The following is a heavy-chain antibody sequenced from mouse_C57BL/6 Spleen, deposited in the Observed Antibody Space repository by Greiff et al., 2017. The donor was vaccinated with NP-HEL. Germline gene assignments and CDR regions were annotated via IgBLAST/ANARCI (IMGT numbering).Heavy chain of an antibody. CDR1: GFTFSSYA. V-gene: IGHV5-4*01. Sequence: EVMLVESGGGLVKPGGSLKLSCAASGFTFSSYAMSWVRQTPEKRLEWVATISDGGSYTYYPDNVKGRFTISRDTAKNNLYLQMSHLKSEDTAMYYCARDRGNSRAMDYWGQGTSVTVSS. CDR2: ISDGGSYT. CDR3: ARDRGNSRAMDY. J-gene: IGHJ4*01.